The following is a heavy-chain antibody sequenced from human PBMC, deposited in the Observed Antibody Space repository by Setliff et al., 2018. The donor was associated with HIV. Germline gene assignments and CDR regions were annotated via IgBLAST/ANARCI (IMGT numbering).Heavy chain of an antibody. V-gene: IGHV4-4*09. D-gene: IGHD3-3*01. CDR2: INSSGTT. Sequence: SETLSLTCTVSGGSFSNFFWNWIRQPPGKGLEWIGYINSSGTTNYNPSLKSRVNISIDPSKNHFTLRLSSVTVADTAVYDCARRGRFMGWFDPWGQGSLVTVSS. CDR3: ARRGRFMGWFDP. J-gene: IGHJ5*02. CDR1: GGSFSNFF.